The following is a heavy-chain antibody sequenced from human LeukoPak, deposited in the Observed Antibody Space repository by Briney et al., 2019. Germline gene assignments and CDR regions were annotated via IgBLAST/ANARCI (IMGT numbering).Heavy chain of an antibody. V-gene: IGHV4-59*01. J-gene: IGHJ6*03. CDR2: VDHTGST. CDR1: DDSITMYY. Sequence: PSETLSLTCTVSDDSITMYYWTWIRQPPGKGLEWIGYVDHTGSTKFNPSLNGRVSISRDTSNNFFSLRLRSVTAADTAVYFCARGRVSSSTWYSTYYYFYMDFWGKGTTVTVSS. D-gene: IGHD4-11*01. CDR3: ARGRVSSSTWYSTYYYFYMDF.